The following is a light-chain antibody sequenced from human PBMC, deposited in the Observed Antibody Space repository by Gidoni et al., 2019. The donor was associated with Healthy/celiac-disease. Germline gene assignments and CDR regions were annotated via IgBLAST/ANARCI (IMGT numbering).Light chain of an antibody. CDR3: SSYTSSSTLLV. CDR1: SSDVGGYNY. Sequence: QSALTQPASVSGSPGQSITISCTGTSSDVGGYNYVSWYQQHPGKAPKLMIYEVSNRPSGVFNRFSGSKSGNTASLTISGLQAEDEADYYCSSYTSSSTLLVFGTGTKVTVL. CDR2: EVS. V-gene: IGLV2-14*01. J-gene: IGLJ1*01.